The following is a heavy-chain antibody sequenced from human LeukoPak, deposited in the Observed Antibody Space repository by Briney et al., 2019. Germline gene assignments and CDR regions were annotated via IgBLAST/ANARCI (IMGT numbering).Heavy chain of an antibody. Sequence: TSETLSLTCTVSGGSISSSSYYWGWIRQPPGKGLEWIGSIYYSGSTYYNPSLKSRVTISVDTSKNQFSLKLSSVTAADTAVYYCARAMRYDSSNSDYWGQGTLVTVSS. CDR2: IYYSGST. J-gene: IGHJ4*02. CDR1: GGSISSSSYY. V-gene: IGHV4-39*07. D-gene: IGHD3-22*01. CDR3: ARAMRYDSSNSDY.